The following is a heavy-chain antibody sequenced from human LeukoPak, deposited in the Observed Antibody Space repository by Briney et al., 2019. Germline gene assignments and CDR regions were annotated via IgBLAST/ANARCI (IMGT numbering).Heavy chain of an antibody. D-gene: IGHD1-14*01. J-gene: IGHJ4*02. V-gene: IGHV3-23*01. CDR3: AKDRKGTGYYFDY. CDR2: ISGRGDTT. Sequence: GGSLRLSCAASGFTFSSYAMTWVCQAPGKGLEWVSVISGRGDTTYYADSVKGRFTISRDNSKNAVYLQMNSLRAEDTAVYYCAKDRKGTGYYFDYWGQGTLVTVSS. CDR1: GFTFSSYA.